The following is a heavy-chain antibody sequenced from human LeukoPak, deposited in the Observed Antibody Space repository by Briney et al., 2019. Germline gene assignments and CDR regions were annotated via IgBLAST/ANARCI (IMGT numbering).Heavy chain of an antibody. V-gene: IGHV3-23*01. D-gene: IGHD3-22*01. CDR2: ISGSGGST. CDR3: ATHYDSSGYYPRQTDY. J-gene: IGHJ4*02. Sequence: GGSLRLSCAASGFTFDDYAMSWVRQAPGKGLEWVSAISGSGGSTYYADSVKGRFTISRDNSKNTLYLQMNSLRAEDTAVYYCATHYDSSGYYPRQTDYWGQGTLVTVSS. CDR1: GFTFDDYA.